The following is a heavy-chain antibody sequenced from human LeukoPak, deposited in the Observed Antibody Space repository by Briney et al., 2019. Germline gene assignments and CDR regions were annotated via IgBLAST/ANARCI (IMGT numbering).Heavy chain of an antibody. CDR2: ISSSSSTI. Sequence: QPGGSLRLSCAASGFTFSSYSMNWVRQAPGKGLEWVSYISSSSSTIYYADSVKGRFTISRDNAKNSLYLQLNSLRYEDTAVYYCARGVREYQLLFSWFHPWGQGTLVTVSS. V-gene: IGHV3-48*02. CDR3: ARGVREYQLLFSWFHP. J-gene: IGHJ5*02. CDR1: GFTFSSYS. D-gene: IGHD2-2*01.